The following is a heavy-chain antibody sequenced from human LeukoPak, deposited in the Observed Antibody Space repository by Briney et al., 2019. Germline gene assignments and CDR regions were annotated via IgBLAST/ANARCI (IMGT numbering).Heavy chain of an antibody. CDR2: IYYSGST. J-gene: IGHJ2*01. CDR3: ARGRYSYSRWDDWYLDL. V-gene: IGHV4-59*01. Sequence: SETLSLTCVVYGGSFSGYYWSWIRQPPGKGLEWIGYIYYSGSTNYNPSLKSRVTISVDTSKNQFSLKLSSVTAADAAVYYCARGRYSYSRWDDWYLDLWGRGTLVTVSS. CDR1: GGSFSGYY. D-gene: IGHD5-18*01.